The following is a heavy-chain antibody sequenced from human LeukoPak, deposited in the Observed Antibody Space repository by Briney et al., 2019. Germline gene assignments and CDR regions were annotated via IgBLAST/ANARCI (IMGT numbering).Heavy chain of an antibody. CDR3: ARVAVVVVAATPAYYYGMDV. D-gene: IGHD2-15*01. J-gene: IGHJ6*02. V-gene: IGHV1-69*04. Sequence: ASVKVSCKASGGTFSSYAISWVRQAPGQGLKWMGRIIPILGIANYVQKFQGRVTITADKSTSTAYMELSSLRSEDTAVYYCARVAVVVVAATPAYYYGMDVWGQGTTVTVSS. CDR2: IIPILGIA. CDR1: GGTFSSYA.